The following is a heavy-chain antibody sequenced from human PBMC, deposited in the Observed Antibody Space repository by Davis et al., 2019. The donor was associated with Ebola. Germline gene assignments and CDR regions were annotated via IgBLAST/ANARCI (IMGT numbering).Heavy chain of an antibody. D-gene: IGHD3-3*01. Sequence: PSETLSLTCTVSGGSVSSGSNYWSWFRQAPGKRLEWIGSMSISGATNYNPSLKSRVAISIDKAKNMFYLTLTSGTAADTAVYYCVSYNFWSRDIVDVWGPGTTVTVSS. J-gene: IGHJ6*02. V-gene: IGHV4-61*01. CDR1: GGSVSSGSNY. CDR3: VSYNFWSRDIVDV. CDR2: MSISGAT.